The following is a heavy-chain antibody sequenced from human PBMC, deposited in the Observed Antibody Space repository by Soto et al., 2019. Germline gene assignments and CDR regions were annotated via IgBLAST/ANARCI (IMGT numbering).Heavy chain of an antibody. CDR2: ISSSRTYI. D-gene: IGHD1-20*01. J-gene: IGHJ6*02. CDR1: GFTFSSYT. Sequence: EVQLVESGGGLVKPGGSLRLSCAASGFTFSSYTMNWVRQAPGKGLEWVSSISSSRTYIYYADSVKGRFTISRDNAKNSLYLKRNSLRAEDTAGYYCARETVSYKWNDGRMDAWGQGTTGTVSS. V-gene: IGHV3-21*01. CDR3: ARETVSYKWNDGRMDA.